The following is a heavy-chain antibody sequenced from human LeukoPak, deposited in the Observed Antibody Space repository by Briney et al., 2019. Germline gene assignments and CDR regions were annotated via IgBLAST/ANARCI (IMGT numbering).Heavy chain of an antibody. V-gene: IGHV4-59*01. CDR1: GGSINSYY. J-gene: IGHJ4*02. Sequence: PSETLSLTCTVSGGSINSYYWSWIRQPPGEGLEWVGYIYYSGSTNYNPSLRSRVTISLDTSKNQFSLKLSSVTAADTAVYYCARAAYGGNSALFDYWGQGTLVTVSS. CDR2: IYYSGST. CDR3: ARAAYGGNSALFDY. D-gene: IGHD4-23*01.